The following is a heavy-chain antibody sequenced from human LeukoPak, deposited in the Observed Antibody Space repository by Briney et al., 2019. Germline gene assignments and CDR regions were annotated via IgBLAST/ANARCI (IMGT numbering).Heavy chain of an antibody. V-gene: IGHV3-30*01. Sequence: PGRFLRPSCAASGFTFSSYAMHLVRQAPGKGLEWVAVISYEGSNNYYADSVKGRFTISRDNSKNTPYLQMNSLRAEDTAVYYCARDQRAGSGSYKLYFDYWGQGTLVTVSS. CDR3: ARDQRAGSGSYKLYFDY. CDR1: GFTFSSYA. J-gene: IGHJ4*02. D-gene: IGHD3-10*01. CDR2: ISYEGSNN.